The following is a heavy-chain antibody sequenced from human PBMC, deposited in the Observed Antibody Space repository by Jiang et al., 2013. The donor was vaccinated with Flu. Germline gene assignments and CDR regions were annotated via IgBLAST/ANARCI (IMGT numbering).Heavy chain of an antibody. Sequence: GAEVKKPGASVKVSCKASGYIFTGYGVTWVRQAPGQGLEWMGWISAHSASSDYTPRTNYAQKFQGRVTMTTDASTRTAYMELRSLRSDDTAVYYCARTVGGIPPTLDYMDVWGKGTTGHRL. CDR3: ARTVGGIPPTLDYMDV. J-gene: IGHJ6*03. D-gene: IGHD6-19*01. V-gene: IGHV1-18*01. CDR2: ISAHSASSDYTPRT. CDR1: GYIFTGYG.